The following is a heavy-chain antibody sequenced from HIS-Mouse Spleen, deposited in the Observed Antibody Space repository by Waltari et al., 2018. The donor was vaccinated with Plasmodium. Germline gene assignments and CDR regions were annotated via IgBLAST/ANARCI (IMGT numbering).Heavy chain of an antibody. Sequence: EVKLVESGGGLVQPGGSLSLSCAACGFTFSSSWLSWVLQAPGKGLEWVANIKQDGSEKYYVDSVKGRFTISRDNAKNSLYLQMNSLRAEDTAVYYCASSWYWYFDLWGRGTLVTVSS. J-gene: IGHJ2*01. CDR2: IKQDGSEK. CDR3: ASSWYWYFDL. D-gene: IGHD6-13*01. V-gene: IGHV3-7*01. CDR1: GFTFSSSW.